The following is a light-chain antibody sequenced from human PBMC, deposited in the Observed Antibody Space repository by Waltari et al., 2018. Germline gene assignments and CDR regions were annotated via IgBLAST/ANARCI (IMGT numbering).Light chain of an antibody. V-gene: IGKV4-1*01. CDR2: WAS. Sequence: DIVMTQSPESLAVSLGARATINCKASQSVLFSSNNENYLAWYQQKPGQPPKLLIYWASIRESVVPDRFSGSGSGTDFTLTISSLQAEDVAVYYCQQYYNTPYTFGQGTKLEIK. CDR3: QQYYNTPYT. J-gene: IGKJ2*01. CDR1: QSVLFSSNNENY.